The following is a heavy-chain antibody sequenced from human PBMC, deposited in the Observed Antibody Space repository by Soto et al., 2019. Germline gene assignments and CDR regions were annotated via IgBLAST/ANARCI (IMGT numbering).Heavy chain of an antibody. CDR1: GGSLSSSY. CDR2: IYYSGST. D-gene: IGHD3-22*01. V-gene: IGHV4-59*05. J-gene: IGHJ4*02. Sequence: PSETLSLTCVVSGGSLSSSYWSWIRQPPGKGLEWIGSIYYSGSTYYNPSLKSRVTISVDTSKNQFSLKLSSVTAADTAVYYCARHGMDYYDSSGYYYSPYYFDYWGQGTPVTVSS. CDR3: ARHGMDYYDSSGYYYSPYYFDY.